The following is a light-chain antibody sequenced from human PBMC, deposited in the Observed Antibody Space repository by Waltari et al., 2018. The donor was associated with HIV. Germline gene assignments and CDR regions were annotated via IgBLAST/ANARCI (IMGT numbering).Light chain of an antibody. CDR2: QDN. CDR3: QAWDSGTVV. Sequence: SYELTQPPSVSVSPGQTASITCSGDKLGPKYACWYQQKPGQSPVLVIYQDNNRPSGIPERFSGSNSGNTATLTISGTQAMDEADYYCQAWDSGTVVFGGGTKLTVL. J-gene: IGLJ2*01. CDR1: KLGPKY. V-gene: IGLV3-1*01.